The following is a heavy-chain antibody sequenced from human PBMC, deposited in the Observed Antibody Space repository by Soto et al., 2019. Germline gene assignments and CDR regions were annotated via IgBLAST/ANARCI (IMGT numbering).Heavy chain of an antibody. Sequence: DVQLVESGGGLVQPGRSLRLSCAASGFTFDEYGMHWVRQAPGKGLEWVSGISWNSGSIFYADSVKGRFTISRDNAKNLLYLQMNSLRVEDTAFYYCAKEKSIAARPFDFWGQGILVTVSS. V-gene: IGHV3-9*01. CDR1: GFTFDEYG. CDR2: ISWNSGSI. J-gene: IGHJ4*02. D-gene: IGHD6-6*01. CDR3: AKEKSIAARPFDF.